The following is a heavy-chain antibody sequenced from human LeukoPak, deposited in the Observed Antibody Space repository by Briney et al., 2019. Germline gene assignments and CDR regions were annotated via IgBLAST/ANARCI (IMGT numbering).Heavy chain of an antibody. CDR3: TTLWLIVGATKKGY. CDR2: ISGSGGST. CDR1: GFTFSSYA. Sequence: PGGSLRLSCAAPGFTFSSYAISWVRQAPGKGLEWVSAISGSGGSTYYADSVKGRFTISRDNSKNTLYLQMNSLKTEDTAVYYYTTLWLIVGATKKGYWGQGTRVTVSS. V-gene: IGHV3-23*01. J-gene: IGHJ4*02. D-gene: IGHD1-26*01.